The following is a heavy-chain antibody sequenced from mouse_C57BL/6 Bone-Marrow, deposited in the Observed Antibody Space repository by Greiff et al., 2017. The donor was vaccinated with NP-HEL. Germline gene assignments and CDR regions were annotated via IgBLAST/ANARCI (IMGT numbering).Heavy chain of an antibody. Sequence: QVQLQQSGAELVRPGTSVKVSCKASGYAFTNYLIEWVKQRPGQGLEWIGVINPGSGGTNYNEKFKGKATLTADKSSSTAYMQLSSLTSEDSAVYFCAKSSPGTSIDYWGQGTTLTVSS. J-gene: IGHJ2*01. CDR3: AKSSPGTSIDY. D-gene: IGHD4-1*01. CDR1: GYAFTNYL. V-gene: IGHV1-54*01. CDR2: INPGSGGT.